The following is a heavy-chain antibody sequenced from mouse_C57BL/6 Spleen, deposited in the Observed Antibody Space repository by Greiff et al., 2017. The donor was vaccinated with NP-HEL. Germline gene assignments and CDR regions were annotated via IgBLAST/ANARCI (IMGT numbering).Heavy chain of an antibody. J-gene: IGHJ4*01. CDR3: AIRGLRLGDYYAMDY. Sequence: QVQLQQPGAELVRPGTSVKLSCKASGYTFTSYWMHWVKQRPGQGLEWIGVIDPSDSYTNYNQKFKGKATLTVDTSSSTAYMQLSSLTSEDSAVYYCAIRGLRLGDYYAMDYWGQGTSVTVSS. CDR2: IDPSDSYT. V-gene: IGHV1-59*01. D-gene: IGHD2-4*01. CDR1: GYTFTSYW.